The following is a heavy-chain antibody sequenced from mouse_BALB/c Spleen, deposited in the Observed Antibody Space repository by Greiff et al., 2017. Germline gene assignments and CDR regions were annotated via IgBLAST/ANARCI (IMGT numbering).Heavy chain of an antibody. CDR1: GYSITSGYY. CDR3: ASRITTAKNFDY. CDR2: ISYDGSN. Sequence: LLESGPGLVKPSQSLSLTCSVTGYSITSGYYWNWIRQFPGNKLEWMGYISYDGSNNYNPSLKNRISITRDTSKNQFFLKLNSVTTEDTATYYCASRITTAKNFDYWGQGTTLTVSS. D-gene: IGHD1-2*01. V-gene: IGHV3-6*02. J-gene: IGHJ2*01.